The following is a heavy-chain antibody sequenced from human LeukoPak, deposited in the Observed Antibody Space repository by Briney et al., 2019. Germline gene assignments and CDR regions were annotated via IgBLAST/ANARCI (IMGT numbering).Heavy chain of an antibody. CDR1: GFTFSSYW. CDR3: ARDRAYYDILTGYWYYFDY. D-gene: IGHD3-9*01. CDR2: INSDGSST. Sequence: PGGSLRLSCAASGFTFSSYWMHWVRQAPGRGLVWVSRINSDGSSTSYADSVKGRFTISGDNAKNTLYLQMNSLRAEDTAVYYCARDRAYYDILTGYWYYFDYWGQGTLVTVSS. J-gene: IGHJ4*02. V-gene: IGHV3-74*01.